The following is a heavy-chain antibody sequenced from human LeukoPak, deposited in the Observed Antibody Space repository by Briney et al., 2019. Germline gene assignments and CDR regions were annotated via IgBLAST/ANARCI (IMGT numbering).Heavy chain of an antibody. D-gene: IGHD1-1*01. CDR1: GFTLSSYS. J-gene: IGHJ4*02. CDR3: VRDRTTGTDDY. V-gene: IGHV3-48*04. Sequence: GGSLRFSCAASGFTLSSYSMNWVRQAPGKGLEWVSYISPSGDATFYADSVKGRFTISRDNAKNSLYLQMNSLRAEDTAVYYCVRDRTTGTDDYWGQGTLVTVSS. CDR2: ISPSGDAT.